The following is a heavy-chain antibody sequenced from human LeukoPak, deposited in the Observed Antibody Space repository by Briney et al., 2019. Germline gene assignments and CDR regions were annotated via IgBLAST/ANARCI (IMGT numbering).Heavy chain of an antibody. J-gene: IGHJ6*03. CDR2: IRYDGSDK. D-gene: IGHD2-2*01. V-gene: IGHV3-30*02. Sequence: GGSLRLSCAASGFTFNSYGMHWVRQAPGKGLEWVAFIRYDGSDKYYADSVKGRLTISRDNSKNTLYLQMSSLRAEDTAVYYCAXGXYYCSSSSCPQYYYXMXXWGXXXXVT. CDR3: AXGXYYCSSSSCPQYYYXMXX. CDR1: GFTFNSYG.